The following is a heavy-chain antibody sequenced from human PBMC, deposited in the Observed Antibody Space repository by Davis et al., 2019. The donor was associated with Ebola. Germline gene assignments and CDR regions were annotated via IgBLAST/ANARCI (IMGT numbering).Heavy chain of an antibody. CDR2: IIPIFGTP. CDR1: GGTFRTFA. CDR3: TRQKISTKSYYGMDV. D-gene: IGHD2-2*01. Sequence: AASVKVSCKASGGTFRTFAISWVRQAPGQGLEWMGGIIPIFGTPKYAQNLQGRVTITADESKNTAYMELSSLRSEDTAVYYCTRQKISTKSYYGMDVWGQGTTVTVSS. V-gene: IGHV1-69*13. J-gene: IGHJ6*02.